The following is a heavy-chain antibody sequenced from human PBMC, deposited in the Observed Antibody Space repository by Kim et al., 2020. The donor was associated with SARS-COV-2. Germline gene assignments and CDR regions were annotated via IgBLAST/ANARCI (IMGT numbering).Heavy chain of an antibody. CDR3: ASSRFYDFWGGLGSDP. Sequence: GGSLRLSCAASGFMFSSYEMNWVRQAPGKGLEWVSYISSSGSMIYYADSVKGRFTISRDNARNSLFLQMNSLRPEDTAVYYCASSRFYDFWGGLGSDPWGQGTLVTVSS. D-gene: IGHD3-3*01. CDR2: ISSSGSMI. J-gene: IGHJ5*02. V-gene: IGHV3-48*03. CDR1: GFMFSSYE.